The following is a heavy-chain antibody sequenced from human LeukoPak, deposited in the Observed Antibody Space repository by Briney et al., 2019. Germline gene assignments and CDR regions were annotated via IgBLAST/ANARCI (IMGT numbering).Heavy chain of an antibody. D-gene: IGHD3-22*01. Sequence: GGSLRLSCAASGFTFSNYYMSWIRQAPGKGLEWVSYISSSGSTIYYADSVKGRFTISRDNAKNSLYLQMNSLRAEDTAVYYCARDHYYDSSGPGSYYFDYWGQGTLVTVSS. V-gene: IGHV3-11*01. CDR1: GFTFSNYY. CDR3: ARDHYYDSSGPGSYYFDY. J-gene: IGHJ4*02. CDR2: ISSSGSTI.